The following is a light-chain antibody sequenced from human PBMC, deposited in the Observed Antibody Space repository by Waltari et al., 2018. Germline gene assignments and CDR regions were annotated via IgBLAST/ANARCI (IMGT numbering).Light chain of an antibody. CDR2: AAS. V-gene: IGKV1-8*01. CDR1: QGISSY. J-gene: IGKJ1*01. Sequence: AIRMTQAPSSLSASTGDRVTITCRARQGISSYLAWYQQKPGKAPKPLIYAASTLQKGVPSRFSGSGSGTDFTLTISCLKSEDFATYYCQQYYSYPRTFGQGTKVEIK. CDR3: QQYYSYPRT.